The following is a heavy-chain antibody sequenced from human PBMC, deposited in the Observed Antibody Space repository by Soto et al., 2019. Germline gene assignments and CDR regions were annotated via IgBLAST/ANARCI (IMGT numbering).Heavy chain of an antibody. CDR1: GVSINGYY. CDR3: AGEANRVIGY. V-gene: IGHV4-59*01. CDR2: SQNSANT. Sequence: QVQLQESGPGLVKPSETLSLTCSVSGVSINGYYWSWIRQTPGKGLEWIGYSQNSANTNYNPSLKSRVTISVDTSKNQFPLKLSSVTAADTAVYYCAGEANRVIGYWGQGTLVTVSS. D-gene: IGHD2-21*01. J-gene: IGHJ4*02.